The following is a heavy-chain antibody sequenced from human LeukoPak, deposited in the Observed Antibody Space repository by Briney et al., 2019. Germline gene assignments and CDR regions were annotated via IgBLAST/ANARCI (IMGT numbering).Heavy chain of an antibody. CDR1: GGSTSPFC. V-gene: IGHV4-59*01. Sequence: PQTLSLTCTVSGGSTSPFCSSWIRHTPGKGREVIGDIYYSGSTNYNPSLKSRVTMSVDTSKNQFSLKVTSVTAADTAVYYCARAQYNWNLFDYWGQGTLVTVSS. CDR3: ARAQYNWNLFDY. J-gene: IGHJ4*02. D-gene: IGHD1-20*01. CDR2: IYYSGST.